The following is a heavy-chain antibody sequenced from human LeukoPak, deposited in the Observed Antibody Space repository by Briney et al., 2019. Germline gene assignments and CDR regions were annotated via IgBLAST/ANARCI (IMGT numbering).Heavy chain of an antibody. D-gene: IGHD2-15*01. Sequence: ASVKVSCKASGYTFTSYAMNWARQAPGQGLEWMGWINTNTGNPTYAQGFTGRFVFSLDTSVSTAYLQISSLKAEDTAVYYCAREHLTLGYCSGGSCYYPYRYFDYWGQGTLVTVSS. CDR2: INTNTGNP. CDR3: AREHLTLGYCSGGSCYYPYRYFDY. CDR1: GYTFTSYA. V-gene: IGHV7-4-1*02. J-gene: IGHJ4*02.